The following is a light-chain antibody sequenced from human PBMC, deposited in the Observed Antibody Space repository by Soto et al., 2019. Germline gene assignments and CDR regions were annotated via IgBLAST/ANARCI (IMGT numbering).Light chain of an antibody. J-gene: IGKJ5*01. Sequence: DIVLTQSPGTLSLSPGERATLSCRASQSVSSNHLAWYQQKPGQAPRLLIYGGSSRATGIPVRFSGSGSETDFTLTISRLEPEDFAVYYCQQYGSSITFGQGTRLEIK. CDR2: GGS. CDR3: QQYGSSIT. V-gene: IGKV3-20*01. CDR1: QSVSSNH.